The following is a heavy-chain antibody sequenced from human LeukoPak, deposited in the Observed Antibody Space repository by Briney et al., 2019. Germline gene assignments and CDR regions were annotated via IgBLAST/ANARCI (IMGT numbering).Heavy chain of an antibody. D-gene: IGHD3-22*01. V-gene: IGHV1-18*01. CDR1: GCTFSTYG. J-gene: IGHJ4*02. CDR2: ISGYNGNA. CDR3: ARDRGNVVVILDY. Sequence: GASVKVSCKASGCTFSTYGITWVRQAPGQGLEWMGWISGYNGNANYAQKFQGRVTMTTDTSTRTAYMELRGLRSDDTAVYYCARDRGNVVVILDYWGQGTLVTVSS.